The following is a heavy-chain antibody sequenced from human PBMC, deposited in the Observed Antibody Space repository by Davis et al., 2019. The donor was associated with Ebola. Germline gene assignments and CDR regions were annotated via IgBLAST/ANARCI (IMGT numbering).Heavy chain of an antibody. Sequence: ASVKVSCKASGYTFINYYIHWVRQAPGQGLEWMGINNPSGGGANNAQEFQGRVTMTRDTSTSTVYMELSSLRSEDTAGYYCAKVDCSTTSCYRPCDYWGQGTLVAVSS. CDR2: NNPSGGGA. D-gene: IGHD2-2*01. V-gene: IGHV1-46*01. CDR1: GYTFINYY. CDR3: AKVDCSTTSCYRPCDY. J-gene: IGHJ4*02.